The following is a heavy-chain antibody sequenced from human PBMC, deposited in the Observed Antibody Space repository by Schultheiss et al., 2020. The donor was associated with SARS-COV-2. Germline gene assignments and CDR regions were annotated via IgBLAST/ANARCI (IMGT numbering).Heavy chain of an antibody. CDR1: GFTFSSYA. CDR3: AKDCYYYYMDV. Sequence: GGSLRLSCAASGFTFSSYAMHWVRQAPGKGLEWVAVISYDGSNKYYADSVKGRFTISRDNSKNTLYLQMNSLRAEDTAVYYCAKDCYYYYMDVWGKGTTVTVSS. J-gene: IGHJ6*03. V-gene: IGHV3-30*01. CDR2: ISYDGSNK.